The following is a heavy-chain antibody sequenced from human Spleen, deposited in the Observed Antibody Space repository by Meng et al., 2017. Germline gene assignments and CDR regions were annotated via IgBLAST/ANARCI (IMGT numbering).Heavy chain of an antibody. V-gene: IGHV2-5*02. D-gene: IGHD4-17*01. CDR1: GLSLSSSGVG. CDR3: VHNTARV. Sequence: QITLKESGPTLVKPTQTLTLTGTFSGLSLSSSGVGVGWIRQPPGKALEWLALIYWDDDNRYSPSLKSRLTITKDTSKNQVFLIMTNMNPVDTATYYCVHNTARVWGQGIVVTVSS. J-gene: IGHJ4*02. CDR2: IYWDDDN.